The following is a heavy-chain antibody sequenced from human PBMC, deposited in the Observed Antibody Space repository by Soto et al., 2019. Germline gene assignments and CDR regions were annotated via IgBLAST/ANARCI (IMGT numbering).Heavy chain of an antibody. CDR2: IYYSGST. CDR1: GGSISSDGNY. J-gene: IGHJ6*02. V-gene: IGHV4-31*03. D-gene: IGHD3-10*01. CDR3: ARARMVRGIIYYYGMDV. Sequence: QVQLQESGPGLVKSSQTLSLTCTVSGGSISSDGNYWSWIRQHPGKGLEWIGYIYYSGSTNYNPSLTRRVTISVDTSKNQFSLKLNSVTAADTAVYYCARARMVRGIIYYYGMDVWGQGTTVTVSS.